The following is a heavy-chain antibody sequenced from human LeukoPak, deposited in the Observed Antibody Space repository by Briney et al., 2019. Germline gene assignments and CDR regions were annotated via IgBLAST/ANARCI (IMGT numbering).Heavy chain of an antibody. Sequence: GVSLRLSCAASGFTVRNCAMSWVRQPPGKGLEWVSAVSDDGALTWYADSVKGRFTISRDNSKNTVSLQMINLRADDTARYYCVKEERGYSYGDYWGQGTLVTVSS. D-gene: IGHD5-18*01. J-gene: IGHJ4*02. V-gene: IGHV3-23*01. CDR1: GFTVRNCA. CDR3: VKEERGYSYGDY. CDR2: VSDDGALT.